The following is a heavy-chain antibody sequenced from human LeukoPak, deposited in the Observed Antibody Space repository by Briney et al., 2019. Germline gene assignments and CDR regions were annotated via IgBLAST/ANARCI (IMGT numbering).Heavy chain of an antibody. V-gene: IGHV4-30-2*01. CDR1: GGSISSGGYY. CDR3: AREVWEYCSSTSCYTFDY. J-gene: IGHJ4*02. D-gene: IGHD2-2*02. Sequence: SETLSLTCTVSGGSISSGGYYWGWLRQPPGKGLEWLGYIYHSGRTYYNPSLKSRVTISVDRSKNQFSLKLSSVTAADTAVYYCAREVWEYCSSTSCYTFDYWGQGTLVTVSS. CDR2: IYHSGRT.